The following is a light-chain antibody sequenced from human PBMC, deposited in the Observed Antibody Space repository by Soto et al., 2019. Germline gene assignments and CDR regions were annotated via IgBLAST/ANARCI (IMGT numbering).Light chain of an antibody. V-gene: IGKV1-39*01. CDR2: AAS. Sequence: DIQMTQSPSSLSASVGERVTFTCRASQNIDNYLNWYQQKPGKAPKLLIYAASTLESGVPSRFGGSGSGTEFTLSITSLQPDDFATYYCQQCFWHWTFGQGTKVDIK. CDR3: QQCFWHWT. J-gene: IGKJ1*01. CDR1: QNIDNY.